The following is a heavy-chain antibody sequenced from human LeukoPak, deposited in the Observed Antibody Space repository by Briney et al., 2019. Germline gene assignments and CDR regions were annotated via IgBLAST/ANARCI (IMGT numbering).Heavy chain of an antibody. CDR2: ISAYNGNT. Sequence: RASVKVSCKASGYTFTSYGINWVRQAPGQGLEWMGWISAYNGNTNYAQKLQGRVTMTTDTSTSTAYMELRSLRSDYTAVYYCARRDYYYYMDVWGKGTTVTVSS. V-gene: IGHV1-18*01. CDR1: GYTFTSYG. J-gene: IGHJ6*03. CDR3: ARRDYYYYMDV.